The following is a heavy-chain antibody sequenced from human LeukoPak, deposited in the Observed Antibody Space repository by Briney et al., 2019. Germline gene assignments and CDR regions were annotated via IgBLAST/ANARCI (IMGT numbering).Heavy chain of an antibody. J-gene: IGHJ3*01. CDR3: AKLIGYCTGGSCYHDNFDV. CDR2: LDGSGFFT. Sequence: PGGSLRLSCTASGFTFSNYAVSWVRQAPGKGLEWVSALDGSGFFTVYGDSVKGRFTISRDNSKNTVYLQMRSLRAEDTALYYCAKLIGYCTGGSCYHDNFDVWGQGTMVTISS. D-gene: IGHD2-15*01. V-gene: IGHV3-23*01. CDR1: GFTFSNYA.